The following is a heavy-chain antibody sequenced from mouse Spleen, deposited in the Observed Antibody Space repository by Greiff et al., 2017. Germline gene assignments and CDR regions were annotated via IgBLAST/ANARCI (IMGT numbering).Heavy chain of an antibody. J-gene: IGHJ4*01. V-gene: IGHV1-69*02. D-gene: IGHD2-1*01. CDR3: ARVGNYDAMDY. Sequence: QVQLQQSGAELVKPGASVKLSCKASGYTFTSYWMHWVKQRPGQGLEWIGEIDPSDSYTNYNQKFKGKATLTVDKSSSTAYMQLSSLTSEDSAVYYCARVGNYDAMDYWGQGTSVTVSS. CDR2: IDPSDSYT. CDR1: GYTFTSYW.